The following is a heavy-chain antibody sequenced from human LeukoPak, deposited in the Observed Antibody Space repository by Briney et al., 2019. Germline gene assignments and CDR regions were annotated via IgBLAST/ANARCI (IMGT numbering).Heavy chain of an antibody. CDR2: INHSGST. J-gene: IGHJ6*03. CDR1: GGSFIGYY. CDR3: ARGYCSSTSCYNSYYYYYYMDV. Sequence: SETLSLTCAVYGGSFIGYYWSWIRQPPGKGLEWIGEINHSGSTNYNPSLKSRVTISVDTSKNQFSLKLSSVTAADTAMYYCARGYCSSTSCYNSYYYYYYMDVWGKGTTVTVSS. V-gene: IGHV4-34*01. D-gene: IGHD2-2*02.